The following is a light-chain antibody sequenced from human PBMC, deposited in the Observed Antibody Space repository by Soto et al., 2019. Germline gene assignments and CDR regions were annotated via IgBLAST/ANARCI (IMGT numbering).Light chain of an antibody. CDR3: QQSYSTPPVYT. J-gene: IGKJ2*01. V-gene: IGKV1-39*01. CDR1: QSISSY. CDR2: AAS. Sequence: DIPMTQSPSSLSASVGDRVTITCRASQSISSYLNWYQQKPGKAPKLLIYAASSLQSGVPSRFSGSGSGTDFTLTISSLQPEDFATYSCQQSYSTPPVYTFGQGTKLEIK.